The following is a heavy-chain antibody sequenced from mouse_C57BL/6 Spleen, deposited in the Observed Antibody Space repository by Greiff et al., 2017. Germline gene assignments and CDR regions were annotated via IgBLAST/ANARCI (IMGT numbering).Heavy chain of an antibody. D-gene: IGHD1-1*01. V-gene: IGHV1-64*01. CDR1: GYTFTSSW. Sequence: QLKQPGAERLKPGASVKLSCKASGYTFTSSWLHWVKQRLGQGLEWIGMIHPNSGSTNYNEKFKSKATLTVDKSASTAYMQLSSLTSEDSAVYYCARSAGITTVDYYAMDYWGQGTSVTVSS. J-gene: IGHJ4*01. CDR3: ARSAGITTVDYYAMDY. CDR2: IHPNSGST.